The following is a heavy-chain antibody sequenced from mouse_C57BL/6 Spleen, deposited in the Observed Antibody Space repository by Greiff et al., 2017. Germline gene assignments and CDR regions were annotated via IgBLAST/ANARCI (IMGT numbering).Heavy chain of an antibody. CDR2: IYPGDGDT. V-gene: IGHV1-80*01. Sequence: VQLQQSGAELVKPGASVKISCKASGYAFSSSWMNWVKQRPGKGLEWIGQIYPGDGDTNYNGRFKGKATLTSDKSSSTSYMQLSSLTSEDSAVYFCARSDYYGSSYGAMDYWGQGTSVTVSS. J-gene: IGHJ4*01. CDR3: ARSDYYGSSYGAMDY. D-gene: IGHD1-1*01. CDR1: GYAFSSSW.